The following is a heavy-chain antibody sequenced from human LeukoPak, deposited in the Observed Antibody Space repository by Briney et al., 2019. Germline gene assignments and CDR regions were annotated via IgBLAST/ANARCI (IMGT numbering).Heavy chain of an antibody. V-gene: IGHV1-69*13. CDR1: GGAFSSYA. J-gene: IGHJ4*02. Sequence: GASVKVSCKASGGAFSSYAISWVRQAPGQGLEWMGGIIPILGTANYAQKFQGRVTITADESTSTAYMELSSLRSEDTAVYYCARSGTPEYSSYFDYWGQGTVVTVSS. D-gene: IGHD6-6*01. CDR3: ARSGTPEYSSYFDY. CDR2: IIPILGTA.